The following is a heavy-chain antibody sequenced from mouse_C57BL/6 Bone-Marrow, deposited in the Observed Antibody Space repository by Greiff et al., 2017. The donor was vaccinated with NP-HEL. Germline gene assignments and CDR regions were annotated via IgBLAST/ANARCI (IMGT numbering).Heavy chain of an antibody. D-gene: IGHD1-1*01. Sequence: VKVVESGAELVRPGASVTLSCKASGYTFTDYEMHWVKQTPVHGLEWIGAIDPETGGTAYNQKFKGKAILTADKSSSTAYMELRSLTSEDSAVYYCTRSLIYYYWYFDVWGTGTTVTVSS. V-gene: IGHV1-15*01. CDR2: IDPETGGT. CDR3: TRSLIYYYWYFDV. J-gene: IGHJ1*03. CDR1: GYTFTDYE.